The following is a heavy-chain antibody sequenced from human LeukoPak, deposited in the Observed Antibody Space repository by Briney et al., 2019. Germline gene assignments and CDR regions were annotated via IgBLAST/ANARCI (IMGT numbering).Heavy chain of an antibody. Sequence: GGSLRLSCVASGFTFSFYGMTWVRQAPGKGLEWVSGITGSSGTTYPADSVKGRFTISRDNSKNTLYLQMNSLRAEDTALYYCAKDHLPGRDYYYMDVWGKGTTVTVSS. J-gene: IGHJ6*03. V-gene: IGHV3-23*01. CDR1: GFTFSFYG. CDR3: AKDHLPGRDYYYMDV. CDR2: ITGSSGTT.